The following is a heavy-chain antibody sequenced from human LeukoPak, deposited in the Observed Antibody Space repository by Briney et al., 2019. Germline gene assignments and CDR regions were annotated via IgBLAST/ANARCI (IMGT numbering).Heavy chain of an antibody. CDR2: ISGSGGST. CDR1: GFTFSSYA. D-gene: IGHD3-22*01. Sequence: GGSLRLSCAASGFTFSSYAMSWVRQAPGKGLEWVSAISGSGGSTYYADSVKGRFTISRDNSKNTLYLQMNGLRAEDTAVYYCAKVGYYYDSSGYYPLFDYWGQGTLVTVSS. J-gene: IGHJ4*02. CDR3: AKVGYYYDSSGYYPLFDY. V-gene: IGHV3-23*01.